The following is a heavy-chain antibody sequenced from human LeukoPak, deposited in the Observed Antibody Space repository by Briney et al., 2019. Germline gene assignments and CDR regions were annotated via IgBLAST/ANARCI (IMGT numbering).Heavy chain of an antibody. J-gene: IGHJ4*02. D-gene: IGHD2-2*01. CDR1: GFTFSSCS. CDR3: ARGIQSTTLDY. V-gene: IGHV3-48*04. Sequence: GGSLRLSCAASGFTFSSCSMNWVRQAPGKGLEWVSYISSSSSTIYYADSVKGRFTISRDNAKNSLYLQMNSLRAEDTAVYYCARGIQSTTLDYWGQGTLVTVSS. CDR2: ISSSSSTI.